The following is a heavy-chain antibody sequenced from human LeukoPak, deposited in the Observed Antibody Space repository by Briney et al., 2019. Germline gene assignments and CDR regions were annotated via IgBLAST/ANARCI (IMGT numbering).Heavy chain of an antibody. J-gene: IGHJ4*02. V-gene: IGHV3-74*01. CDR2: INSDGSST. D-gene: IGHD3-9*01. CDR3: TGVIDILTGFYNPYFDY. Sequence: GGSLRLSCAASGFTFRNYWMHWVRQAPGKGLVWVSHINSDGSSTDYADSVKGRFTISRDNAKNMLYLQMNSLRAEDTAVYFCTGVIDILTGFYNPYFDYWGQGTLVTVSS. CDR1: GFTFRNYW.